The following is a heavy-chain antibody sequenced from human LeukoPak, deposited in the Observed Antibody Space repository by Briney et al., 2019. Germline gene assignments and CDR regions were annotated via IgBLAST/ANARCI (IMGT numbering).Heavy chain of an antibody. V-gene: IGHV1-46*01. D-gene: IGHD6-6*01. CDR2: INPSGGST. CDR3: AREDTLSIIAARHLDY. CDR1: GYTFTNYY. J-gene: IGHJ4*02. Sequence: ASVKVSCKASGYTFTNYYIHWVRQAPGQGLEWMGVINPSGGSTTYARKFQGRVTMTRDTSTSTVYMELSSLRSEDTAMYYCAREDTLSIIAARHLDYWAQGTLVTVSS.